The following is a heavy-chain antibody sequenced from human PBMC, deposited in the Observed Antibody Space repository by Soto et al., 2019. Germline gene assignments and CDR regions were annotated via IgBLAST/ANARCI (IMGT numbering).Heavy chain of an antibody. D-gene: IGHD2-2*01. CDR2: ISCDEIDK. CDR1: GFTFTSHA. J-gene: IGHJ6*02. CDR3: AKDSGYQLPDNYFYYGLDV. V-gene: IGHV3-30*18. Sequence: QGQLVESGGGVVQPGRSLRLSCAASGFTFTSHAMHWVRQTPGKGLEWVAAISCDEIDKKYASSVKGRFTVSRDNVKNTLSLQMNSLRPEDTAVYYCAKDSGYQLPDNYFYYGLDVWGQGTTVTVSS.